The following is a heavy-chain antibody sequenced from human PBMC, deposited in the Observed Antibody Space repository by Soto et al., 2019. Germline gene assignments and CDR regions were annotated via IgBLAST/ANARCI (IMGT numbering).Heavy chain of an antibody. CDR2: IYYSGST. J-gene: IGHJ4*02. CDR1: GCSISSYY. Sequence: SETLSLTCTVSGCSISSYYWSWIRQPPGKGLEWTGYIYYSGSTNYNPSLKSRVTISVDTSKNQFSLKLSSVTAADTAVYYCARSDGRYWGQGTLVTVSS. V-gene: IGHV4-59*01. CDR3: ARSDGRY.